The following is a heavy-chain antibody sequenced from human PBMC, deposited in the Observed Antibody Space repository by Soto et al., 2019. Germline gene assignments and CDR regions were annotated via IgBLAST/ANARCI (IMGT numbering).Heavy chain of an antibody. CDR2: IIPISGTA. CDR3: AGETDGAAAPWYFDL. D-gene: IGHD6-13*01. CDR1: GGTFSSYA. J-gene: IGHJ2*01. V-gene: IGHV1-69*01. Sequence: QVQLVQSGAEVKKPGSSVKVSCKASGGTFSSYAISWVRQAPGQGLEWMGGIIPISGTANYAQKFQGRVTITADESTSTAYMELSSLRSEDTAVYYCAGETDGAAAPWYFDLWGRGTLVTVSS.